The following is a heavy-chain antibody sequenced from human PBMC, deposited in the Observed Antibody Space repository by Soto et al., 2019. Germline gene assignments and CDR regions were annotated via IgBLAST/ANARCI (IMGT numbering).Heavy chain of an antibody. V-gene: IGHV3-23*01. Sequence: GGSLRLSCAASGFTFSSYAMSWVRQAPGKGLEWVSAISGSGGSTYYADSVKGRFTISRDNSKNTLYLQMNSLRVEDTAVYYCARGIYSSSWYLIDYWGQGTLVTVSS. CDR1: GFTFSSYA. CDR3: ARGIYSSSWYLIDY. D-gene: IGHD6-13*01. J-gene: IGHJ4*02. CDR2: ISGSGGST.